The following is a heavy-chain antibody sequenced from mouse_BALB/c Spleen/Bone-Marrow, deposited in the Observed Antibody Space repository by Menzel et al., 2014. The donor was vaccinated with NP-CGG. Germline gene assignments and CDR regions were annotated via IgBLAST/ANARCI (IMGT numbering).Heavy chain of an antibody. CDR3: ASYVYGYYFDY. CDR2: IDPANGNT. V-gene: IGHV14-3*02. J-gene: IGHJ2*01. Sequence: EXKLMESGAELVKPGASVKLSCTASGFNIKDTYMHWVKQRPEQGLEWIGRIDPANGNTKYDPKFQGKATITADTSSNTAYLQLSSLTSEDTAVYYCASYVYGYYFDYWGQGTTLTVSS. D-gene: IGHD1-1*01. CDR1: GFNIKDTY.